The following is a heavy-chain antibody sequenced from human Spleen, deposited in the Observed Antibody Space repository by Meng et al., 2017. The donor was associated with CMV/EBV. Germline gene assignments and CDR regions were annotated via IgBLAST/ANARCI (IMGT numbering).Heavy chain of an antibody. D-gene: IGHD3-22*01. J-gene: IGHJ4*02. Sequence: ASGYTFTSYALSWGRQAPGQGLEWMGWINTNNAIPTYAQGFTERFVFSLDTSVSTTYLQISSLKAEDTAVYYCARVHSSGYYGPNDYWGQGTLVTAPQ. CDR3: ARVHSSGYYGPNDY. CDR2: INTNNAIP. CDR1: GYTFTSYA. V-gene: IGHV7-4-1*02.